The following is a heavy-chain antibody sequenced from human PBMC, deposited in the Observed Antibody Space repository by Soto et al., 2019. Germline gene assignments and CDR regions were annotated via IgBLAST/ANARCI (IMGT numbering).Heavy chain of an antibody. CDR3: ASCYGSGSYYFDY. CDR2: ISSSSSTI. D-gene: IGHD3-10*01. V-gene: IGHV3-48*02. CDR1: GFTFSSYS. Sequence: EVQLVESGGGLVQPGGSLRLSCAASGFTFSSYSMNWVRQAPGKGLEWVSYISSSSSTIYYADSVKGRFTISRDNAKNSLYLQMNSLRDEDTAVYYGASCYGSGSYYFDYWGQGTLVTVSS. J-gene: IGHJ4*02.